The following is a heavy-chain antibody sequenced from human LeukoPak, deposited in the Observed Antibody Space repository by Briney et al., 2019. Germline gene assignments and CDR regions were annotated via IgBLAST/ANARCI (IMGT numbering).Heavy chain of an antibody. J-gene: IGHJ4*02. CDR3: ARVARVKVRGVIITELQY. CDR1: GYIFTRYA. CDR2: INAGNGNT. D-gene: IGHD3-10*01. Sequence: ASVKVSCKASGYIFTRYAIHWVRQAPGQRLEWMGWINAGNGNTKYSQKIQGRVTITRDTSASTAYMEVSSLRSEDTAVYYCARVARVKVRGVIITELQYWGQGTLVTVSS. V-gene: IGHV1-3*01.